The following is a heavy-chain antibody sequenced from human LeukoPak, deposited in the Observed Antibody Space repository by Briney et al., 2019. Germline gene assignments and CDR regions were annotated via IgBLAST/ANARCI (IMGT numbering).Heavy chain of an antibody. CDR1: GYFISRGYY. CDR2: IYVTGTT. J-gene: IGHJ5*02. V-gene: IGHV4-38-2*01. D-gene: IGHD2/OR15-2a*01. Sequence: PSETLSLTCGVSGYFISRGYYWGWVRQPPGKGLEWIGSIYVTGTTYYNPSLRSRVIIASDTSKNQLSLKLNSVTAADTAVYYCARHAGDCDGSTCLNWFDPWGQGLPVTVSS. CDR3: ARHAGDCDGSTCLNWFDP.